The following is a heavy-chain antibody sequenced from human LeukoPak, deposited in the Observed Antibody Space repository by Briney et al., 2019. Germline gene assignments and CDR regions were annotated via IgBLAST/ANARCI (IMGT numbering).Heavy chain of an antibody. CDR3: AELGITMIGGV. D-gene: IGHD3-10*02. Sequence: PGGSLRLSCAASGFSFSSYTMNWVRQAPGRGLEWVSSVSTSSSYIYYADSLKGRFTISRDNAKNSLYLQMNSLRAEDTAVYYCAELGITMIGGVWGKGTTVTISS. J-gene: IGHJ6*04. CDR1: GFSFSSYT. CDR2: VSTSSSYI. V-gene: IGHV3-21*01.